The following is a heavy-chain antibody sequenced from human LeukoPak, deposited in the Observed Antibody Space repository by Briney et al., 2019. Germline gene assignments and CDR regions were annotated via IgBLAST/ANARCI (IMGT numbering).Heavy chain of an antibody. Sequence: VASVKVSCKASGYTFTSYDINWVRQATGQGLEWMGWMNPNSGNTGYAQKFQGRVTMTRNTSINTAYMELSSLRSEDTAVYYCARGLNTMIRGVIIYWGQGTLVTVSS. V-gene: IGHV1-8*01. CDR3: ARGLNTMIRGVIIY. J-gene: IGHJ4*02. D-gene: IGHD3-10*01. CDR1: GYTFTSYD. CDR2: MNPNSGNT.